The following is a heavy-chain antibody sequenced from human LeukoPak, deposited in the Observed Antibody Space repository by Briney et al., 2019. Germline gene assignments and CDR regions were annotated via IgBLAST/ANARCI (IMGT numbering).Heavy chain of an antibody. D-gene: IGHD2-15*01. J-gene: IGHJ6*03. Sequence: GGTLRLSCAASGFTFSSHGMNWVRRAPGKGLEWVSGISPSGGITYYTDSVKGRFTISRDNSKNTLYLQMNSLRAEDTAIYYCAKNGDRGAYCTGGTCYPYFYYYMDVWGKGTTVTI. CDR3: AKNGDRGAYCTGGTCYPYFYYYMDV. CDR1: GFTFSSHG. CDR2: ISPSGGIT. V-gene: IGHV3-23*01.